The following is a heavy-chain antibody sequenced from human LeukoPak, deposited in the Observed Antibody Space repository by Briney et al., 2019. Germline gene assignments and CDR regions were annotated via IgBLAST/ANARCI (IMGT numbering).Heavy chain of an antibody. CDR2: IKSDGSEE. D-gene: IGHD6-19*01. J-gene: IGHJ4*02. CDR3: ARGLYKNGWYYFDY. V-gene: IGHV3-7*02. Sequence: PGGSLRLSCAASGFTFNRYWMSWVRQAPGKGLEWVAQIKSDGSEEYYADSVRGRFTISRDNAKSSLYLQMNSLGVEDTAVYYCARGLYKNGWYYFDYWGQGTLVTVSS. CDR1: GFTFNRYW.